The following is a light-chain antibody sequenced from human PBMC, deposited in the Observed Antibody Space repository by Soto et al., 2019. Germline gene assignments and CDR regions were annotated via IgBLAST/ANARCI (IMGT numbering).Light chain of an antibody. J-gene: IGLJ2*01. CDR1: SSNIGSNY. CDR2: RDN. Sequence: QSVLTQPPSASGTPGQRVTISCSGRSSNIGSNYVYWYQDLPGTAPKLLIYRDNQRPSGVPDRFSGSKSGTSASLAITGLRSDDEADYYCAAWDDSLSGLFGGGTKLTVL. CDR3: AAWDDSLSGL. V-gene: IGLV1-47*01.